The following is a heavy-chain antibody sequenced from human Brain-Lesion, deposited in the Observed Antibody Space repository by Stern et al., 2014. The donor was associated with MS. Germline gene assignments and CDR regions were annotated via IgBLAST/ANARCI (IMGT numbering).Heavy chain of an antibody. CDR2: IADGSTT. CDR3: ARRSTVISLYRWFDP. Sequence: QVQLQQWGAGLLKPSETLSLTCAVSGGSFIGYSWTWIRQPPGKGLEWIGAIADGSTTNYKPSLLSRVTISADSSTTPIFLKLRSVTAADTAVYYCARRSTVISLYRWFDPWGQGTQVTVFS. D-gene: IGHD4-23*01. V-gene: IGHV4-34*01. CDR1: GGSFIGYS. J-gene: IGHJ5*02.